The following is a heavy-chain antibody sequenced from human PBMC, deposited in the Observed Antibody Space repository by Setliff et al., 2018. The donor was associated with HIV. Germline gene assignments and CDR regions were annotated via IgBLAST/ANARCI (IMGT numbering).Heavy chain of an antibody. J-gene: IGHJ1*01. CDR2: IIPIFGTP. V-gene: IGHV1-69*05. CDR3: VRGVTRDISGYYRDEYFQH. CDR1: GGTFSNYA. Sequence: SVKVSCKASGGTFSNYAISWVRQAPGQGLEWMGQIIPIFGTPIYAQNFQGRVTLTTDTSTNTAYMEMRTLRSDDTAVYYCVRGVTRDISGYYRDEYFQHWGQGTPVTVSS. D-gene: IGHD3-22*01.